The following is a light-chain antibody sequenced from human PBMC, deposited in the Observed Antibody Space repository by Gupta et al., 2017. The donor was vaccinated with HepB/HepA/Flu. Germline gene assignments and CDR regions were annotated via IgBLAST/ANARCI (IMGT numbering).Light chain of an antibody. CDR1: ALPKKY. Sequence: SYELTQPPSVSVSPGQTARITCSGDALPKKYAYWYKQKPGQAPVLVIYKDNERPSGIPERFSGSSSGTIVTLTISGVQAEDEADYYCQSGDSSGTHQVFGGGTKL. J-gene: IGLJ3*02. CDR3: QSGDSSGTHQV. V-gene: IGLV3-25*03. CDR2: KDN.